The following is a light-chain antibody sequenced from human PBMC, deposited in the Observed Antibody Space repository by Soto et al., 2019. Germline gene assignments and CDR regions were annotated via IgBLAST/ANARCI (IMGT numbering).Light chain of an antibody. CDR1: QDISSW. CDR2: AVS. Sequence: DIQMTQSPSSVSASVGDRVTITCRASQDISSWLAWYQQKPGKAPEFLIYAVSTLRSGVPSRFSGSGSGTDFTLTISSLQPGDFATYYCQQANSFPWTFGQGTKVEIK. CDR3: QQANSFPWT. J-gene: IGKJ1*01. V-gene: IGKV1-12*01.